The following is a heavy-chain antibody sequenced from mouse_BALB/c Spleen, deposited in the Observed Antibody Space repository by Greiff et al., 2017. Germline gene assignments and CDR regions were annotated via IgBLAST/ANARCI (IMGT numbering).Heavy chain of an antibody. Sequence: EVKVVESGGGLVKPGGSLKLSCAASGFTFSSYAMSWVRQTPEKRLEWVASISSGGSTYYPDSVKGRFTISRDNARNILYLQMSSLRSEDTAMYYCARGNTAPDYWGQGTTLTVSS. J-gene: IGHJ2*01. CDR1: GFTFSSYA. CDR2: ISSGGST. CDR3: ARGNTAPDY. D-gene: IGHD1-2*01. V-gene: IGHV5-6-5*01.